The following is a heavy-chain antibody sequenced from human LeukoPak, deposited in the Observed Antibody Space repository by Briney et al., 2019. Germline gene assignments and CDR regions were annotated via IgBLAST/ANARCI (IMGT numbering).Heavy chain of an antibody. CDR2: INSDGSSR. CDR1: GFTFSSYF. Sequence: GGSLRLSCGASGFTFSSYFMHWVRQAPGRGLVLISRINSDGSSRSYADSVKGRFTISRDNAKNTLDLQMNSLRAEDTAVYYCARDHYGSSFGYWGQGTLVTVSS. D-gene: IGHD3-10*01. CDR3: ARDHYGSSFGY. J-gene: IGHJ4*02. V-gene: IGHV3-74*01.